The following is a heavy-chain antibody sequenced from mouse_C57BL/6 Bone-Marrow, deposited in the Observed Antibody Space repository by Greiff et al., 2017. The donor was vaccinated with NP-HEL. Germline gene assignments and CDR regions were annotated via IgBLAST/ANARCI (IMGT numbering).Heavy chain of an antibody. CDR1: GYTFTSYW. CDR2: IHPNSGST. V-gene: IGHV1-64*01. Sequence: QVQLQQPGAELVKPGASVKLSCKASGYTFTSYWMHWVKQRPGQGLEWIGMIHPNSGSTNYNEKFKSKATLTVDKSSSTVYLQLSSLASDDAAIYYCARGLLWLRRRDYYAMDYWGQGTSVTVSA. D-gene: IGHD2-2*01. J-gene: IGHJ4*01. CDR3: ARGLLWLRRRDYYAMDY.